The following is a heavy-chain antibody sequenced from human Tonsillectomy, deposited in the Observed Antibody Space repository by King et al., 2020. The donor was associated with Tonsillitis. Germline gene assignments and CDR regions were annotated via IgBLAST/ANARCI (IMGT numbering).Heavy chain of an antibody. CDR1: GFTFSTYD. Sequence: VQLVESGGGLVQPGGSLRLSCAASGFTFSTYDMHWVRQATGKGPEWVSGICTSGDTYYRDSVKGRFTISRDNAKNSLYLQMNILRAGDTAVYYCARGGPDYGGHSVPYAFDLWGQGTMVTVSS. D-gene: IGHD4-23*01. CDR3: ARGGPDYGGHSVPYAFDL. V-gene: IGHV3-13*04. CDR2: ICTSGDT. J-gene: IGHJ3*01.